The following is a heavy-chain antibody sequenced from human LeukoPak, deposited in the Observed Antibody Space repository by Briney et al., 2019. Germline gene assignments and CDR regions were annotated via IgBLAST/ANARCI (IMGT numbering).Heavy chain of an antibody. V-gene: IGHV1-8*03. CDR3: ARGGFRYDFWSGYYKYYQFDY. D-gene: IGHD3-3*01. CDR1: GYTFTSYD. Sequence: GASVKVSCKASGYTFTSYDINWVRQATGQGLEWMGWMNPNSGNTGYAQKFQGRVTITRNTSISTAYMELSSLRSEDTAVYYCARGGFRYDFWSGYYKYYQFDYWGQGTLVTVSS. CDR2: MNPNSGNT. J-gene: IGHJ4*02.